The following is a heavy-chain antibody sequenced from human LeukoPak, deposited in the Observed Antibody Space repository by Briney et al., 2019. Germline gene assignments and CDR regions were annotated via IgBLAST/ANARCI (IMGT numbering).Heavy chain of an antibody. J-gene: IGHJ4*02. V-gene: IGHV4-4*07. CDR1: GDFISGSY. D-gene: IGHD5-12*01. CDR3: ARAPTHIVATYYFDY. Sequence: PSETLSLTCTVSGDFISGSYWSWIRQPAGKGLEWIGRIYTSGSTNYNPSLKSRVTISVDTSKNQFSLKLSSVTAADTAVYYCARAPTHIVATYYFDYWGQGTLVTVSS. CDR2: IYTSGST.